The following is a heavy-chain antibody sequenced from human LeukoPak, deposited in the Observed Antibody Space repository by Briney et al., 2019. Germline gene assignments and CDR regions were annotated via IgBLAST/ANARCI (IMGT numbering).Heavy chain of an antibody. CDR2: INPNSGGT. Sequence: GASVKVSCKASGYIFTAYYIHWLRQTPGQGLEWMGWINPNSGGTSFALNFQGRVTLTRDTSISTVYMELSRLRSDDTAVYYCARVVSTTTHFDYWGQGTLVTVSS. D-gene: IGHD1-26*01. CDR3: ARVVSTTTHFDY. J-gene: IGHJ4*02. V-gene: IGHV1-2*02. CDR1: GYIFTAYY.